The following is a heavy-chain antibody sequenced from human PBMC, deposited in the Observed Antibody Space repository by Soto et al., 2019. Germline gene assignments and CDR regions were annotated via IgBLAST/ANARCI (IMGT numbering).Heavy chain of an antibody. V-gene: IGHV3-30*18. D-gene: IGHD3-22*01. CDR3: AKPYSSGYYYDPGTQYYFDY. Sequence: GGSLRLSCAASGFTFSSYGMHWVRQAPGKGLEWVAVISYDGSNKYYADSVKGRFTISRDNSKYTLYLQMNSLRAEDTAVYYCAKPYSSGYYYDPGTQYYFDYWGQGTLVTVSS. CDR1: GFTFSSYG. J-gene: IGHJ4*02. CDR2: ISYDGSNK.